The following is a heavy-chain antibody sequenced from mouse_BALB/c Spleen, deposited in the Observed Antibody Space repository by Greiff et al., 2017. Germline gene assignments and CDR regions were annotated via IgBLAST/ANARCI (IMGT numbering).Heavy chain of an antibody. Sequence: EVQLQQSGAELVRPGALVKLSCKASGFNIKDYYMPWVKQRPEQGLEWIGWIDPENGNTIYDPKFQGKASITADTSSNTAYLQLSSLTSEDTAVYYCARWDYYGNSWFAYWGQGTLVTVSA. J-gene: IGHJ3*01. D-gene: IGHD2-1*01. CDR2: IDPENGNT. CDR3: ARWDYYGNSWFAY. CDR1: GFNIKDYY. V-gene: IGHV14-1*02.